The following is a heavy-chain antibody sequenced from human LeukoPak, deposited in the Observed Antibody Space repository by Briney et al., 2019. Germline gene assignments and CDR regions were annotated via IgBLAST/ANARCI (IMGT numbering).Heavy chain of an antibody. CDR1: GYTFTGYY. D-gene: IGHD1-26*01. CDR3: ARASFQWELLRYFDY. J-gene: IGHJ4*02. V-gene: IGHV1-2*02. Sequence: ASVKVSYKASGYTFTGYYMHWVRQAPGQGLEWMGWINPNSGGTNYAQKFQGRVTMTRDTSISTAYMELSRLRSDDTAVYYCARASFQWELLRYFDYWGQGTLVTVSS. CDR2: INPNSGGT.